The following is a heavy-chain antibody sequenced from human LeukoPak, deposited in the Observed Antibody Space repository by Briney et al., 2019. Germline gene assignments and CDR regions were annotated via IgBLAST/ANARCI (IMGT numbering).Heavy chain of an antibody. CDR2: IYYSGST. CDR1: GGSISSYY. J-gene: IGHJ4*02. D-gene: IGHD3-10*01. Sequence: SETLSLTCTVSGGSISSYYWSWIRQPPGKGLEWIGYIYYSGSTNYNPSLKSRVTISVDTSKNQFSLKLSSVTAADTAVYYFARGTSGGFDYWGQGTLVTVSS. V-gene: IGHV4-59*01. CDR3: ARGTSGGFDY.